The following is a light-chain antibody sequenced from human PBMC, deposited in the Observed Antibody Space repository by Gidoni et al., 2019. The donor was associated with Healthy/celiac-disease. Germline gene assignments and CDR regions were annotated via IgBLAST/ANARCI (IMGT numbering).Light chain of an antibody. V-gene: IGKV3-11*01. CDR2: AAS. CDR1: QSVSSY. CDR3: QQRSNWPGT. J-gene: IGKJ4*01. Sequence: EIVLTQSPATLSLSPGERATLPCRASQSVSSYLAWSQQKPCQAPRLLIYAASNRATGIPARFSGSGSGTDFTLTISSLEPEDFAVYYCQQRSNWPGTFGGGTKVEIK.